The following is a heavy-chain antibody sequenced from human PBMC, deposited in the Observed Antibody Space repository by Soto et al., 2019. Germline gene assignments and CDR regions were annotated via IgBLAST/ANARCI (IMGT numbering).Heavy chain of an antibody. CDR1: GGSISSYY. D-gene: IGHD6-19*01. J-gene: IGHJ6*02. Sequence: SETLSLTCTVSGGSISSYYWSWIRQPPGKGLEWIGYIYYSGSTNYNPSLKSRVTISVDTSKNQFSLKLSSVTAADTAVYYCARDKAVAGTDYYYGMDVWGQGTKVTVSS. CDR3: ARDKAVAGTDYYYGMDV. V-gene: IGHV4-59*01. CDR2: IYYSGST.